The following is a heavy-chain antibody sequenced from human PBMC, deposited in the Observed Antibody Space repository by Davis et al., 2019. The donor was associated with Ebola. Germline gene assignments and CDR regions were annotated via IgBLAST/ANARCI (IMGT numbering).Heavy chain of an antibody. CDR1: GYSFTSYW. Sequence: GESLKISCKGSGYSFTSYWIGWVRQMPGKGLEWMGIIYPGDSDTRYSPSFQGQVTISADKSISTAYLQWSSLKASDTAMYYCARLTGEGVPFPHGMDVWGQGTTVTVSS. J-gene: IGHJ6*02. CDR2: IYPGDSDT. V-gene: IGHV5-51*01. CDR3: ARLTGEGVPFPHGMDV. D-gene: IGHD7-27*01.